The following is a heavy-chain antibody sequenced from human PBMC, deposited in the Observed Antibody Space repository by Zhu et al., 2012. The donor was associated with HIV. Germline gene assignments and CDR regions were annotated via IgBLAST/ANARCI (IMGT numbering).Heavy chain of an antibody. V-gene: IGHV4-38-2*01. CDR2: IYRSGAT. CDR1: GSSINTANY. D-gene: IGHD2-21*01. Sequence: QVQLQGSGPGLVKPSETLSLTCDVSGSSINTANYWGWIRQPPGKGLEWIANIYRSGATYYNPSLRSRATISLDTSRNLFSLRLNSVTAADTAIYYCARTGDDNHHASFDIWDQGTLITVSS. CDR3: ARTGDDNHHASFDI. J-gene: IGHJ4*01.